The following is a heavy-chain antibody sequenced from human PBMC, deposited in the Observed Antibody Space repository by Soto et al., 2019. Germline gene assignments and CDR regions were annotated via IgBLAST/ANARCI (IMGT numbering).Heavy chain of an antibody. Sequence: QVQLQESDPGLVKPSGTLSLTCTASSGSIFTTNWWSWVRQSPGRGLQRIGDIYHSGSPKYNPSLKSRVSIAIDKSKDRFFLNLTSVTAADTAVYYCARKPDVATAKVGGEYVFDVWGQGTMVTVSS. CDR1: SGSIFTTNW. D-gene: IGHD3-16*01. CDR3: ARKPDVATAKVGGEYVFDV. V-gene: IGHV4-4*02. CDR2: IYHSGSP. J-gene: IGHJ3*01.